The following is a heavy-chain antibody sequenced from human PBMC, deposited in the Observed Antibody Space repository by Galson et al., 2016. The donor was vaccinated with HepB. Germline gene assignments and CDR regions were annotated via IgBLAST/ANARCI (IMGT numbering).Heavy chain of an antibody. D-gene: IGHD2-2*01. V-gene: IGHV3-23*01. Sequence: SLRLCCAASGFTFSRYAMSWVRQAPGKGLEWVSVISGSGDRRYYAASVKGRFIISRDNSKNTVYLQMNSLRVEDTAVYYCAKDLDIVVVPSAIDYWGQGTLVTVSS. CDR2: ISGSGDRR. J-gene: IGHJ4*02. CDR1: GFTFSRYA. CDR3: AKDLDIVVVPSAIDY.